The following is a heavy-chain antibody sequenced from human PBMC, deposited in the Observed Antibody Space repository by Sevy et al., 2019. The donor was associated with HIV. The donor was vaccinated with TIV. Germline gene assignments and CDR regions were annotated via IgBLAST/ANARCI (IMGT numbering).Heavy chain of an antibody. D-gene: IGHD3-16*01. CDR3: FGGTN. J-gene: IGHJ4*02. CDR1: GLTFSNYW. V-gene: IGHV3-7*03. Sequence: GGSLRLSCTDSGLTFSNYWMHWVRQAPGKGLEWVASIKKDGSHKDYVDSVKGRFIISRDNAKSSVYLQMNSLRDEDAAVYYCFGGTNWGQGTLVTVSS. CDR2: IKKDGSHK.